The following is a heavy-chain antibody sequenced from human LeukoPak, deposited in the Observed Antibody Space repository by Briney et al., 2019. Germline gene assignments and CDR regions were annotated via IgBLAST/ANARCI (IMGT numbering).Heavy chain of an antibody. D-gene: IGHD2-21*02. CDR3: ARDYFTANDY. CDR2: INPNSGGT. Sequence: GASVKVSCKASGYTFTRYYIHWVRQAPGQGLEWMGWINPNSGGTNYAQKFQGRITMTRDTSISTAYMELSRLRSDDTAVYYCARDYFTANDYWGQGTLVTVSS. V-gene: IGHV1-2*02. CDR1: GYTFTRYY. J-gene: IGHJ4*02.